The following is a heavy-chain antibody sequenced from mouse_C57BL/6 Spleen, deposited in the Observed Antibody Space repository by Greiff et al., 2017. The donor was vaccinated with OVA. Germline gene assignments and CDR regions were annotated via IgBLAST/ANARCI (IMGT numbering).Heavy chain of an antibody. CDR2: INPSSGYT. CDR1: GYTFTSYT. J-gene: IGHJ2*01. CDR3: AREDSNPFDY. D-gene: IGHD2-5*01. Sequence: VKVVESGAELARPGASVKMSCKASGYTFTSYTMHWVKQRPGQGLEWIGYINPSSGYTKYNQKFKDKATLTADKSSSTAYMQLSSLTSEDSAVYYCAREDSNPFDYWGQGTTLTVSS. V-gene: IGHV1-4*01.